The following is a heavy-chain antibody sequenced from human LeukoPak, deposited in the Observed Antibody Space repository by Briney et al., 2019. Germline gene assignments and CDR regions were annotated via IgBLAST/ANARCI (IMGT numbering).Heavy chain of an antibody. CDR2: IKWNSVGI. D-gene: IGHD3-22*01. CDR3: AKDPTHDYDSSGPDY. J-gene: IGHJ4*02. V-gene: IGHV3-9*01. Sequence: GGSLRLSCAASGFTFGDYAMHWVRQAPGKGLEWVSGIKWNSVGIGYADSVKGRFTISRDNAKNSLYLQMNSLRLEDTALYFCAKDPTHDYDSSGPDYWGQGTLVTVSS. CDR1: GFTFGDYA.